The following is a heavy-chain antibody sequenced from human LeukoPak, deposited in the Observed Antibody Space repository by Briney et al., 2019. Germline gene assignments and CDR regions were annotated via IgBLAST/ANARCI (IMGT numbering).Heavy chain of an antibody. D-gene: IGHD2-15*01. CDR3: ARVHIVVVVAATVAFDI. J-gene: IGHJ3*02. CDR1: GFTFSSYG. CDR2: IKQDGSEK. V-gene: IGHV3-7*01. Sequence: GGSQRLSCAASGFTFSSYGMSGVRQAPGKGVEWVANIKQDGSEKYYVDSVKGRFTISRDNAKNSLYLQMNSLRAEDTAVYYCARVHIVVVVAATVAFDIWGQGTMVTVSS.